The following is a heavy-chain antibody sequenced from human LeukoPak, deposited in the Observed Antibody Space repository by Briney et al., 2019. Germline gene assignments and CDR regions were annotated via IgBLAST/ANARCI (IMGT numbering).Heavy chain of an antibody. D-gene: IGHD3-16*02. Sequence: SETLSLTCAVYGGSFSGYYWSWIRQPPGKGLEWIGYIYYSGSTYYNPSLKSRVTISVDTSKNQFSLKLSSVTAADTAVYYCARDRAFYDYVWGSYRLGPQFDYWGQGTLVTVSS. V-gene: IGHV4-34*09. CDR3: ARDRAFYDYVWGSYRLGPQFDY. CDR2: IYYSGST. J-gene: IGHJ4*02. CDR1: GGSFSGYY.